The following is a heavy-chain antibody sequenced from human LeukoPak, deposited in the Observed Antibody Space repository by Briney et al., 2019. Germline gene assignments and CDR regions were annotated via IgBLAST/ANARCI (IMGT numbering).Heavy chain of an antibody. CDR3: ARGFNPDY. Sequence: GGSLRLSCAGSGFTFSNNWMNWVRQAPGKGLEWVANIKQDGSKKCYVDSVKGRFTISRDNAKNSLYLQMNSLRVEDTAVYYCARGFNPDYWGQGTLVTVSS. V-gene: IGHV3-7*04. CDR1: GFTFSNNW. CDR2: IKQDGSKK. J-gene: IGHJ4*02.